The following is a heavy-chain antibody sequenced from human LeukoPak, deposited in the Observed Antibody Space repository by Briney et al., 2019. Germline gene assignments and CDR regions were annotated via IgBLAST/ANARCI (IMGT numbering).Heavy chain of an antibody. D-gene: IGHD2-2*02. Sequence: ASVKVSCKASGYTVTGYNMHWVRQSPGQGLEWRGWINPNSGGTNFAQKFQGRVTMTRDTSISTAYMEPSRLRSDDTTVYFCARVEHYCSSTSCYMSWFDPWGQGTLVSVSS. CDR3: ARVEHYCSSTSCYMSWFDP. J-gene: IGHJ5*02. CDR1: GYTVTGYN. V-gene: IGHV1-2*02. CDR2: INPNSGGT.